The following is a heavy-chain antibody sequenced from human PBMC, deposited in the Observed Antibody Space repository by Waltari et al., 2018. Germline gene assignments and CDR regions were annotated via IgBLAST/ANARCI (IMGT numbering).Heavy chain of an antibody. Sequence: QVQLVQSGAEVKKPGASVKVSCKASGYTFTSYGISWVRQAPGQGLEWMGWIIPIFGTANYAQKFQGRVTITTDESTSTAYMELSSLRSEDTAVYYCASAPDGDYPQTNAFDIWGQGTMVTVSS. CDR1: GYTFTSYG. CDR3: ASAPDGDYPQTNAFDI. D-gene: IGHD4-17*01. CDR2: IIPIFGTA. V-gene: IGHV1-69*05. J-gene: IGHJ3*02.